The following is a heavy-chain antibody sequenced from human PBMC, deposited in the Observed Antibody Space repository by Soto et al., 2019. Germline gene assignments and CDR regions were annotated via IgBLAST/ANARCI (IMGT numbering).Heavy chain of an antibody. J-gene: IGHJ6*03. D-gene: IGHD3-3*01. CDR1: GGSFSGYY. V-gene: IGHV4-34*01. CDR3: ARYYDFWSGYYGTGDYYYMDV. CDR2: INHSGST. Sequence: SETLSLTCAAYGGSFSGYYWSWIRQPPGKGLEWIGEINHSGSTNYNPSLKSRVTISVDTSKNQFSLKLSSVTAADTAVYYCARYYDFWSGYYGTGDYYYMDVWGKGTTVTVSS.